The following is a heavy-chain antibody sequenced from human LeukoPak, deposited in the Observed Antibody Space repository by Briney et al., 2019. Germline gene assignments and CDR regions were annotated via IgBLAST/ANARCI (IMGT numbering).Heavy chain of an antibody. CDR1: GGSISSYY. D-gene: IGHD6-19*01. Sequence: SETLSLTCTVSGGSISSYYWSWIRQPPGKGLEWIGYIYYSGSTNYKPSLKSRVTISVDTSKNQFSLKLSSVTAADTAVYYCASHSSGWAGAFDIWGQGTMVTVSS. V-gene: IGHV4-59*12. CDR2: IYYSGST. CDR3: ASHSSGWAGAFDI. J-gene: IGHJ3*02.